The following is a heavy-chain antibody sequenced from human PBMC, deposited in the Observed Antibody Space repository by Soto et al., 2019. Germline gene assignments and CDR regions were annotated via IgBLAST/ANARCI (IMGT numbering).Heavy chain of an antibody. CDR1: GGSFSGYY. J-gene: IGHJ6*02. D-gene: IGHD4-4*01. Sequence: QVQLQQWGAGLLKPSETLSLTCAVYGGSFSGYYWSWIRQPPGKVLEWIGEINHSGSTNYNPSLKSRVTISVDTSKNQFSLKLSSVTAADTAVYYCAKTTVTTWDYYYYGMDVWGQGTTVTVSS. CDR3: AKTTVTTWDYYYYGMDV. CDR2: INHSGST. V-gene: IGHV4-34*01.